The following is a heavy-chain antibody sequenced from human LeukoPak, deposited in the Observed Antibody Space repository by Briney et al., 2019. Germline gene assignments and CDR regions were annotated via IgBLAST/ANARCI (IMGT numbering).Heavy chain of an antibody. CDR2: IYYSGST. V-gene: IGHV4-39*01. CDR1: GGSISSSSYY. CDR3: AEGSIAVAGNLFDY. J-gene: IGHJ4*02. Sequence: SETLSLTCTVSGGSISSSSYYWGWIRQPPGKGLEWIGSIYYSGSTYYNPSLKSRVTISVDTSKNQFSLKLSSVTAADTAVYYCAEGSIAVAGNLFDYWGQGTLVTVSS. D-gene: IGHD6-19*01.